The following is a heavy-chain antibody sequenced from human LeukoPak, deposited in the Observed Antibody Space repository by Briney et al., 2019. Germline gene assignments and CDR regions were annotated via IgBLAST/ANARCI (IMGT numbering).Heavy chain of an antibody. V-gene: IGHV1-2*02. CDR2: INPNSGGT. Sequence: ASVKVSCKASGYTFAGYYMHWVRQAPGQGLEWMGWINPNSGGTNSAQKLQGRVTMTRDTSISTAYMELSRLRSDDTAVYYCARDLGQWLVLMYYFDYWGQGTLVTVSS. D-gene: IGHD6-19*01. CDR1: GYTFAGYY. CDR3: ARDLGQWLVLMYYFDY. J-gene: IGHJ4*02.